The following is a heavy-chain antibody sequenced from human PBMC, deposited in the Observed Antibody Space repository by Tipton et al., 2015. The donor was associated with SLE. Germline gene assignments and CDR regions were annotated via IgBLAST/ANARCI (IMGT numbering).Heavy chain of an antibody. Sequence: TLSLTCAVYGGSFSGYYWSWIRQPPGKGLEWIGEINHSGSTNYNPSLKSRVTISVDTSKNQFSLKLSSVTAADTAVYYCARRRYCRGGSCHPFDYWGQGTLVTVSS. CDR3: ARRRYCRGGSCHPFDY. CDR2: INHSGST. D-gene: IGHD2-15*01. CDR1: GGSFSGYY. V-gene: IGHV4-34*01. J-gene: IGHJ4*02.